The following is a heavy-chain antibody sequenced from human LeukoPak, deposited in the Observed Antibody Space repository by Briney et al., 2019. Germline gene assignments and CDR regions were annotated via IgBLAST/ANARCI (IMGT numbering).Heavy chain of an antibody. Sequence: PSETLSPTCTVSGGSISSYYWSWIRQPPGKGLGWIGYIYYSGSTNYNPSLKSRVTISVDTSKNQFSLKLSSVTAADTAVYYCASLSGYASFNYYYYYGMDVWGKGTTVTVSS. CDR3: ASLSGYASFNYYYYYGMDV. J-gene: IGHJ6*04. V-gene: IGHV4-59*01. D-gene: IGHD5-12*01. CDR2: IYYSGST. CDR1: GGSISSYY.